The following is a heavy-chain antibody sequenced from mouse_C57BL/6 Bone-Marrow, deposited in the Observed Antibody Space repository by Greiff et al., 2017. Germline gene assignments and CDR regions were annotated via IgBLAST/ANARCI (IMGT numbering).Heavy chain of an antibody. J-gene: IGHJ3*01. Sequence: VQLQQSGPVLVKPGASVKMSCKASGYTFTDYYMNWVKQSHGKSLEWIGVINPYNGGTSYNQKFKGKATLTVDKSSSTAYMELNSLTSEDSAVYYCAREGGYDYGWRLAYWGQGTLVTVSA. CDR3: AREGGYDYGWRLAY. CDR1: GYTFTDYY. V-gene: IGHV1-19*01. CDR2: INPYNGGT. D-gene: IGHD2-4*01.